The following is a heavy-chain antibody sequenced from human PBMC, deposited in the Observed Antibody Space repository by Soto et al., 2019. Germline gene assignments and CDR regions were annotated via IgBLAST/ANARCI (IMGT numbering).Heavy chain of an antibody. D-gene: IGHD3-10*01. Sequence: GGSLRLCCADLGFTLRSYWMSGVRRAIGKGVAWLATIKADASERTYVESVEGRFTVSRDNAKNSLYLQMDSLRDEDTAVYYCARDSGYGSESSVSHYLDCWGRGTLVTAPQ. J-gene: IGHJ4*01. CDR3: ARDSGYGSESSVSHYLDC. CDR1: GFTLRSYW. CDR2: IKADASER. V-gene: IGHV3-7*01.